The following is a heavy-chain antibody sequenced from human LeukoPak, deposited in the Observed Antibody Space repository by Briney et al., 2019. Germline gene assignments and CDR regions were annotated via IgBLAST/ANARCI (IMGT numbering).Heavy chain of an antibody. D-gene: IGHD2-2*01. CDR3: ARANALYCSSTSCLFDY. CDR1: GYTFTDYY. V-gene: IGHV1-2*02. J-gene: IGHJ4*02. Sequence: ASVKVSFKASGYTFTDYYIHWVRQAPGQGLEWMAWINPNSGGTYYAQNFHDRITLTRDTSISTAYMELSRLRSDDTAIYYCARANALYCSSTSCLFDYWGQGTLVTVSS. CDR2: INPNSGGT.